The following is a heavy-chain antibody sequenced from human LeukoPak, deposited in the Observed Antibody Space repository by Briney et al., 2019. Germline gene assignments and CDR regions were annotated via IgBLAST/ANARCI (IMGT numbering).Heavy chain of an antibody. CDR3: ARDRAFRMVVAAMGYKTFQH. CDR2: ISAYNGNT. V-gene: IGHV1-18*01. J-gene: IGHJ1*01. Sequence: ASVKVSCKVSGYTLTELSMHWVRQAPGQGLEWMGWISAYNGNTNYAQKLQGRVTMTTDTSTSTAYMELRSLRSDDTAVYYCARDRAFRMVVAAMGYKTFQHWGQGTLVTVSS. D-gene: IGHD2-15*01. CDR1: GYTLTELS.